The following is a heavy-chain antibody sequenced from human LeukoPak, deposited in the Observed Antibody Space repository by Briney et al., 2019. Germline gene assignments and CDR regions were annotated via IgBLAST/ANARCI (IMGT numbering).Heavy chain of an antibody. CDR3: ATLWANNWNDVHYYGMDV. J-gene: IGHJ6*02. CDR1: GFTFKSYG. CDR2: LSGGGDTT. Sequence: GRSLRLSCVASGFTFKSYGMHWVRQAPGKGLEWVSSLSGGGDTTYYADSVKGHFTISRDNSENTLFLQMNSLRAEDTAVYYCATLWANNWNDVHYYGMDVWGQGTTVTVSS. V-gene: IGHV3-23*01. D-gene: IGHD1-1*01.